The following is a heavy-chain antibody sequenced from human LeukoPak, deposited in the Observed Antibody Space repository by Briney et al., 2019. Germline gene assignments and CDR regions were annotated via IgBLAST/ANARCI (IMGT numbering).Heavy chain of an antibody. V-gene: IGHV1-69*13. Sequence: ASVKVSCKASGGTFSSYAISWVRQAPGQGLEWMGGIIPIFGTANYAQKFQGRVTITADESTSTAYMELSSLRSEDTAVYYCAREKDIVVVPAAISWLDPWGQGTLVTVSS. J-gene: IGHJ5*02. CDR1: GGTFSSYA. CDR3: AREKDIVVVPAAISWLDP. CDR2: IIPIFGTA. D-gene: IGHD2-2*02.